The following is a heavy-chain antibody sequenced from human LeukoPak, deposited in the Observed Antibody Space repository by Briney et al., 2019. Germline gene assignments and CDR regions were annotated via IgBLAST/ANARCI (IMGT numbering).Heavy chain of an antibody. V-gene: IGHV1-2*02. Sequence: ASVKVSCKASGYTFTGYYMHWVRQAPGHGPEWMGWINPNSGGTNYAQKFQGRVTMTSDTSISTAYMELSSLRSDDTAVYYCARATGGGNYNNRAFDIWGQGTMVTVSS. CDR2: INPNSGGT. CDR1: GYTFTGYY. CDR3: ARATGGGNYNNRAFDI. J-gene: IGHJ3*02. D-gene: IGHD4-11*01.